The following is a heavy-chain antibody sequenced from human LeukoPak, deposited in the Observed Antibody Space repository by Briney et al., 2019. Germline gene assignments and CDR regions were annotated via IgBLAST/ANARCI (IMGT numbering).Heavy chain of an antibody. CDR2: INHSGST. CDR3: ARGRRVVPAAILGWFDP. V-gene: IGHV4-34*01. CDR1: GGSFSGYY. Sequence: SETLSLTCAVYGGSFSGYYWSLIRQPPGKGLEWIGEINHSGSTNYNPSFKSRVTISVDTSKNQFSLKLSSVTAADTAVYYCARGRRVVPAAILGWFDPWGQGTLVTVSS. J-gene: IGHJ5*02. D-gene: IGHD2-2*02.